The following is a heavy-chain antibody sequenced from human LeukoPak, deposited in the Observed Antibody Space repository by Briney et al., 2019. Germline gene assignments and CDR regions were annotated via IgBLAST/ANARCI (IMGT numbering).Heavy chain of an antibody. J-gene: IGHJ6*02. D-gene: IGHD6-13*01. CDR2: ISYDGSNK. Sequence: PGRSLRLSCAASGFTFSSYGMHWVRQAPGKGLEGVAVISYDGSNKYYADSVKGRFTISRDNSKNTLYLQMNSLRAEDTAVYYCAKVEAAAGTYYYGMDVWGQGTTVTVSS. V-gene: IGHV3-30*18. CDR1: GFTFSSYG. CDR3: AKVEAAAGTYYYGMDV.